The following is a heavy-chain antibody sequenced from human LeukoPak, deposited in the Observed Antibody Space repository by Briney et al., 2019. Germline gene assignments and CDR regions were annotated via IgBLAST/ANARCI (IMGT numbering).Heavy chain of an antibody. CDR1: GFTFSSYS. Sequence: SGGSLRLSCAASGFTFSSYSMNWVRQAPGKGLEWVSAISGSGGSTYYADSVKGRFTISRDNSKNTLYLQMNSLRAEDTAVYYCAKPILAFDYWGQGTLVTVSS. V-gene: IGHV3-23*01. D-gene: IGHD3-3*02. J-gene: IGHJ4*02. CDR2: ISGSGGST. CDR3: AKPILAFDY.